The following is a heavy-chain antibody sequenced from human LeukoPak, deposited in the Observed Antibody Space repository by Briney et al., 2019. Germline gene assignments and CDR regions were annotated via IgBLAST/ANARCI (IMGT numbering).Heavy chain of an antibody. CDR1: GGSISSYY. CDR2: IYTSGST. J-gene: IGHJ5*02. V-gene: IGHV4-4*07. Sequence: SETLSLTCTVSGGSISSYYWSWIRQPPGKGLEWIGRIYTSGSTDYNPSLKSRVTMSVDTSRNQFSLKLSSVTAADTAVYYCARDLGSGSYYNWFDPWGQGTLVTVSS. D-gene: IGHD3-10*01. CDR3: ARDLGSGSYYNWFDP.